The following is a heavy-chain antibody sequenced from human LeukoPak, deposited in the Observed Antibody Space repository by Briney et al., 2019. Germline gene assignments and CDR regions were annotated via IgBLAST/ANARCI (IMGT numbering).Heavy chain of an antibody. V-gene: IGHV4-59*01. Sequence: SETLSLTCTVSGGSISTYYWSWIRQPPGNGLEWIGYIYYSGSTNYNPSLRTRVTISIDTSKNQFSLNLSSVTAADTAMYYCARSAYGDHFDYWGQGTLVTVSS. J-gene: IGHJ4*02. D-gene: IGHD4-17*01. CDR1: GGSISTYY. CDR2: IYYSGST. CDR3: ARSAYGDHFDY.